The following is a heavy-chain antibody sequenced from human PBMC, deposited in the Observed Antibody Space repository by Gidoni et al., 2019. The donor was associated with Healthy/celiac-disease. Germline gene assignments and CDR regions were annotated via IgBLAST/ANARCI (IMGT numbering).Heavy chain of an antibody. Sequence: QVQLVESGGGVVQPGRSLRLSCAASGFTFRSYAMHWVRQAQGKGLEWVAVISYDGSNKYYADSVKGRFTISRDNSKNTLYLQMNSLRAEDTAVYYCARDQNGSWGDCYDYWGQGTLVTVSS. CDR3: ARDQNGSWGDCYDY. J-gene: IGHJ4*02. CDR2: ISYDGSNK. CDR1: GFTFRSYA. D-gene: IGHD1-26*01. V-gene: IGHV3-30-3*01.